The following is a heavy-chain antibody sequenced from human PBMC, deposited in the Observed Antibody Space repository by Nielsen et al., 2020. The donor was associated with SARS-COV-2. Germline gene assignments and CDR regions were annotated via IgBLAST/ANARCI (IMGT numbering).Heavy chain of an antibody. CDR3: ARDDTVTMYYYSYYGMDV. J-gene: IGHJ6*02. CDR2: INTSDGST. Sequence: ASVKVSCKASGYTFTNYYMHWVRQAPGQGLEWMGIINTSDGSTTYAQKFQGRVTVTRDTSTRTVYMELRSLRSEDTAVYYCARDDTVTMYYYSYYGMDVWGQGTTVTVSS. D-gene: IGHD4-17*01. CDR1: GYTFTNYY. V-gene: IGHV1-46*01.